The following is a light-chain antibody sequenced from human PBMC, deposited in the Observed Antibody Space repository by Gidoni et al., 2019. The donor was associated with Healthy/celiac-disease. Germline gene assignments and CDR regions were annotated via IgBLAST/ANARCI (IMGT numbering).Light chain of an antibody. Sequence: IQMTQSPSSLSASVGDRVTITCRASQSISSYLNWYQQKPGKAPKLLIYAASSLQSGVPSRVSGSGSGTDFTLTISSLQPEDFATYYCQQSYSTAWTFGQXTKVEIK. CDR1: QSISSY. CDR2: AAS. J-gene: IGKJ1*01. CDR3: QQSYSTAWT. V-gene: IGKV1-39*01.